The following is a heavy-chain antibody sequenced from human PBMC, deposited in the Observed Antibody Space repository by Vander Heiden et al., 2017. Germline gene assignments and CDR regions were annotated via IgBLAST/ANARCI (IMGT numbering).Heavy chain of an antibody. V-gene: IGHV3-23*01. CDR2: ITGGGVTT. Sequence: VQLFESGGDLVQPGGSLILSCAGSGFTFINHAMICVRQSPGKGLEWVSAITGGGVTTYYADSVRGRFTISRDNSINTLYLQMNSLRGEDTAVYYCARAPAIAGRSYFYYGMEVWGQGTTVNV. D-gene: IGHD6-6*01. J-gene: IGHJ6*02. CDR1: GFTFINHA. CDR3: ARAPAIAGRSYFYYGMEV.